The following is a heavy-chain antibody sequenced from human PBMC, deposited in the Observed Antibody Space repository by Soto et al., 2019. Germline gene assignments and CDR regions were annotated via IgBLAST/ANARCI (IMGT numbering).Heavy chain of an antibody. J-gene: IGHJ3*02. CDR2: INHSGST. V-gene: IGHV4-34*01. CDR3: ARGQLANVSSVVVLAAKPASSFDI. Sequence: XGTLCLTCAVYGGSFSGYYWSWIRQPPGKGLEWIGEINHSGSTNYNPSLKSRVTISVDTSKNQFSLKLSSVTAADTAVYYCARGQLANVSSVVVLAAKPASSFDIWGQGTMVTVSS. D-gene: IGHD2-15*01. CDR1: GGSFSGYY.